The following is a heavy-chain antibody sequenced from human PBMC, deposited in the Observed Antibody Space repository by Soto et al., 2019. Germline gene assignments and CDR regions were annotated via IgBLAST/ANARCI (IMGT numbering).Heavy chain of an antibody. V-gene: IGHV3-23*01. CDR3: AKDPGVSAALDYYYYMDV. D-gene: IGHD2-2*01. CDR1: GFTFSSYA. J-gene: IGHJ6*03. Sequence: GGSLRLSCAASGFTFSSYAMSWVRQAPGKGLEWVSAISGSGGSTYYADSVKGRFTISRDNSKNTLYLQMNSLRAEDTAVYYCAKDPGVSAALDYYYYMDVWGKGTTVTVSS. CDR2: ISGSGGST.